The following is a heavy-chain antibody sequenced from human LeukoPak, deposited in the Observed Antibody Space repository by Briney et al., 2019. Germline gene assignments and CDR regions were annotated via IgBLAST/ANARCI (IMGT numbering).Heavy chain of an antibody. CDR3: ARGGIAAVGTVYYYGMDV. Sequence: ASVKLSCKASGYTFTSYGINWVRQATGQGLEWMGWMNPNSGNTGYAQKFQGRVTMTRNTSISTAYMELSSLRSEDTAVYYCARGGIAAVGTVYYYGMDVWGQGTTVTVSS. V-gene: IGHV1-8*01. J-gene: IGHJ6*02. D-gene: IGHD6-13*01. CDR1: GYTFTSYG. CDR2: MNPNSGNT.